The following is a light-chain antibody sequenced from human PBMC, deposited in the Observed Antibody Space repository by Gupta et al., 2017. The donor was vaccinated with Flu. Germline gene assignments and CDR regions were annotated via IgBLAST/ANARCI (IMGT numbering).Light chain of an antibody. CDR3: CSYAGSDLYV. Sequence: SITIPCTGTSSDVGRFNVVSWYQQHPGKAPKLIIYEARKRPSGVSNRFSGAKSGNTASLTISGLQAEDEADYFCCSYAGSDLYVFGTGTAVTIL. CDR2: EAR. CDR1: SSDVGRFNV. J-gene: IGLJ1*01. V-gene: IGLV2-23*01.